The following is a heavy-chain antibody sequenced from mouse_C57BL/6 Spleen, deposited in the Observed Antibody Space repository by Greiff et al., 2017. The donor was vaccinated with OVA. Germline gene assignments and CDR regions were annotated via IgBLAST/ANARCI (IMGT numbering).Heavy chain of an antibody. V-gene: IGHV1-55*01. D-gene: IGHD2-4*01. Sequence: QLQQPGAELVKPGASVKMSCKASGYTFTSYWITWVKQRPGQGLEWIGDIYPGSGSTNYNEKFKSKATLTVDTSSSTAYMQLSSLTSEDSAVYCCARWDGLRRDYAMDYWGQGTSVTVSS. CDR1: GYTFTSYW. CDR2: IYPGSGST. J-gene: IGHJ4*01. CDR3: ARWDGLRRDYAMDY.